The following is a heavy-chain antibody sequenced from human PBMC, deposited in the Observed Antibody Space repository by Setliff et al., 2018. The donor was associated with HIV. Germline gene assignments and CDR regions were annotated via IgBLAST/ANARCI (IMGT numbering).Heavy chain of an antibody. D-gene: IGHD3-10*01. J-gene: IGHJ4*02. CDR1: GGTFSSYA. CDR3: ARDSRYGSGSYYTANSFDY. Sequence: SVKVSCKASGGTFSSYAISWVRQAPGQGLEWMGGIIPIFGTANYAQKFQGRVTITADESTSTAHMELSSLRSEDTAVYYCARDSRYGSGSYYTANSFDYWGQGTLVTVSS. V-gene: IGHV1-69*13. CDR2: IIPIFGTA.